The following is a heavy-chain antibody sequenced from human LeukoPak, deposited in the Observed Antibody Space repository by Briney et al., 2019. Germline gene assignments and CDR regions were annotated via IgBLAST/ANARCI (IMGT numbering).Heavy chain of an antibody. CDR1: GDSITGYS. CDR3: VRGPYGASISNWFDP. Sequence: SETLSLTCSVSGDSITGYSWSWIRQTPGKGLEWIGYIYYNGDTHYNPSLNSRLSMSVDTPNKHFSLNLRSVTAADTAVYYCVRGPYGASISNWFDPWGQGLLVTVSS. CDR2: IYYNGDT. D-gene: IGHD4/OR15-4a*01. V-gene: IGHV4-59*01. J-gene: IGHJ5*02.